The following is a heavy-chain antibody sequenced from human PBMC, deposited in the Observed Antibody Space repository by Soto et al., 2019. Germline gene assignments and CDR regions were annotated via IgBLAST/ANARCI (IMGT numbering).Heavy chain of an antibody. CDR2: ISYGGST. Sequence: QVQLQESGPGLVKPSQTLSLTCTVSGGSINSGGYCWSWTRQHPGKGLDWIGCISYGGSTSYNPSPKTRVTTAVDTSTNQFSLKLTSVTAAHTAVDYCSRGILVWGQGALITVSS. J-gene: IGHJ4*02. D-gene: IGHD5-18*01. V-gene: IGHV4-31*03. CDR3: SRGILV. CDR1: GGSINSGGYC.